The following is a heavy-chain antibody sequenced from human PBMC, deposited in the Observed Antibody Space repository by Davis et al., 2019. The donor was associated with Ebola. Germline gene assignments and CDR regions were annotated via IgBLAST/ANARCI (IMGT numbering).Heavy chain of an antibody. V-gene: IGHV4-31*03. Sequence: MPSETLSLTCTVSGGSISSGGYYWSWIRQHPGKGLEWIGYIYYSGSTYYNPSLKSRVTISVDTSKNQFSLKLSSVTAADTAVYYCAREIDYSIDYWGQGTLVTVSS. D-gene: IGHD4-11*01. CDR1: GGSISSGGYY. CDR2: IYYSGST. J-gene: IGHJ4*02. CDR3: AREIDYSIDY.